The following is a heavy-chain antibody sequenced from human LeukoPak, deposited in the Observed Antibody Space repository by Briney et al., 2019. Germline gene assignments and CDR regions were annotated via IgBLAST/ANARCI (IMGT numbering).Heavy chain of an antibody. CDR1: GYTFTRYG. D-gene: IGHD3-10*01. CDR2: ISAYNGNT. V-gene: IGHV1-18*01. J-gene: IGHJ5*02. CDR3: ARVRSLGDPGGWFDP. Sequence: ASVKVSCKASGYTFTRYGISWVRQAPGQGLEWMGWISAYNGNTNYAQKLQGRVTMTTDTSTSTAYMELRSLRSDDTAVYYCARVRSLGDPGGWFDPWGQGTLVTVSS.